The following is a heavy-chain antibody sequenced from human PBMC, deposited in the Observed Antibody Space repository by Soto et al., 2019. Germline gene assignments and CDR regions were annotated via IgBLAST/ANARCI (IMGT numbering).Heavy chain of an antibody. J-gene: IGHJ4*02. V-gene: IGHV4-30-4*01. CDR2: IYYSGST. D-gene: IGHD2-15*01. CDR1: GGSISSGDYY. Sequence: QVQLQESGPGLVKPSQTLSLTCTVSGGSISSGDYYWSWIRQPPGKGLEWIGYIYYSGSTYYNPSLKSRVTISEDTSKNQISLKLSSVTAADTAVYFCARGGGYCSGGSCYYYFDYWGQGTLVTVSS. CDR3: ARGGGYCSGGSCYYYFDY.